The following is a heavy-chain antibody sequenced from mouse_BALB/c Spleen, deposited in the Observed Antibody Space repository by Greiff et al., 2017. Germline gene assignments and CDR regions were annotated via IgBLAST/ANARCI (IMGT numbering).Heavy chain of an antibody. CDR1: GFTFSSYG. CDR3: ARDYYGSSFGWFAY. Sequence: EVKLMESGGGLVQPGGSLKLSCAASGFTFSSYGMSWVRQTPDKRLELVATINSNGGSTYYPDSVKGRFTISRDNAKNTLYLQMSSLKSEDTAMYYCARDYYGSSFGWFAYWGQGTLSLSLQ. V-gene: IGHV5-6-3*01. D-gene: IGHD1-1*01. CDR2: INSNGGST. J-gene: IGHJ3*01.